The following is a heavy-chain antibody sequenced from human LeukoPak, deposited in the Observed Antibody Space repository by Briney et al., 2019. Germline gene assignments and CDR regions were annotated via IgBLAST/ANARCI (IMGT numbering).Heavy chain of an antibody. D-gene: IGHD6-19*01. CDR3: ARALGGWYGMDV. Sequence: GGSLRLSCAASGFTFSSYSMNWVCQAPGKGLEWVSSISSSSSYIYYADSVKGRFAISRDNAKNTLFLQMDSLRADDTAVYYCARALGGWYGMDVWGQGTTVTVSS. V-gene: IGHV3-21*01. J-gene: IGHJ6*02. CDR1: GFTFSSYS. CDR2: ISSSSSYI.